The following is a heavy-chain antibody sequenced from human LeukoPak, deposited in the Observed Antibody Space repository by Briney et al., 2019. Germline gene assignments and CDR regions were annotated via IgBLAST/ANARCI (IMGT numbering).Heavy chain of an antibody. CDR2: IIPIFGTA. CDR3: ARDMVGVSWGYNWFDL. J-gene: IGHJ5*02. Sequence: SVKVSCKVSGGTFSSYAISWVRQAPGQGLEWMGGIIPIFGTANYAQKFRGRVTITADKSTRTAYMELSSLRSEDTAVYYCARDMVGVSWGYNWFDLWGQGTLVTVSS. V-gene: IGHV1-69*06. CDR1: GGTFSSYA. D-gene: IGHD1-26*01.